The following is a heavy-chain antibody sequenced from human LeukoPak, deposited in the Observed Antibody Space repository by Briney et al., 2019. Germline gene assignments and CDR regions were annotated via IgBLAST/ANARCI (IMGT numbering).Heavy chain of an antibody. CDR2: IYTSGSS. CDR3: ARVSSYDYSNGWMDYFDY. Sequence: SETLSLTCTVSGGSISSYYWSWIRQPAGKGLEWIGRIYTSGSSNYNPSLKSRVTMSVDTSKNQFSLKLSSVTAADTAVYYCARVSSYDYSNGWMDYFDYWGQGTLVTVSS. CDR1: GGSISSYY. D-gene: IGHD4-11*01. V-gene: IGHV4-4*07. J-gene: IGHJ4*02.